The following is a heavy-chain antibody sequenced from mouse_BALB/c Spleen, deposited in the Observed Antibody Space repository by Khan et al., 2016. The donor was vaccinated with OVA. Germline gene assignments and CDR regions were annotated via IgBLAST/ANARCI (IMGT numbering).Heavy chain of an antibody. V-gene: IGHV5-17*02. D-gene: IGHD1-1*01. CDR1: GFTFSNFG. J-gene: IGHJ3*01. CDR2: ISSGSSTI. Sequence: EVELVESGGGLVQPGGSRKLSCAASGFTFSNFGMHWFHQAPEKGLEWVAYISSGSSTIYYADTVKGRFTISRDNPKNTLFLQMTSLRSEDTAMYYCTRDYYGSSYVAYWGQGTLVTVSA. CDR3: TRDYYGSSYVAY.